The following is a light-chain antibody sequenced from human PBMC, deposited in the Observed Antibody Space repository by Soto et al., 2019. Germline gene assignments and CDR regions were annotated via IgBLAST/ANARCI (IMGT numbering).Light chain of an antibody. CDR3: QQYGSSPIT. J-gene: IGKJ5*01. V-gene: IGKV3-20*01. CDR2: VAS. Sequence: EIVLTQSPGTLSLSPGERATLXCRASQSVSNTYLAWYQQKPGQAPRLLIYVASSRATGIPDRFSGSGSGTDFTLTISRLEPEDFAVYYCQQYGSSPITFGQGTRLEIK. CDR1: QSVSNTY.